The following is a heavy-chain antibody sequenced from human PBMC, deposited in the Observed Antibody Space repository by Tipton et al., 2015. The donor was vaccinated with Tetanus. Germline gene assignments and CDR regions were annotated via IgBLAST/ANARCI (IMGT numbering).Heavy chain of an antibody. J-gene: IGHJ6*02. CDR2: VYYNGNT. CDR1: GGSISGSY. V-gene: IGHV4-59*01. CDR3: ARLKVLAWNDRVEFYGMDV. Sequence: TLSLTCTVSGGSISGSYWNWIRQPPGKGLEWIGYVYYNGNTHYNPALKSRVTISVDTSKNQFSLKLSSVTAADTAVYYCARLKVLAWNDRVEFYGMDVWGQGTTIAVSS. D-gene: IGHD1-1*01.